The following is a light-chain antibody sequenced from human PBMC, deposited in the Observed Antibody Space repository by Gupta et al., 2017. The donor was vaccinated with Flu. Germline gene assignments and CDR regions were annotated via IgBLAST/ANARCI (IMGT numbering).Light chain of an antibody. J-gene: IGLJ2*01. CDR1: SGALGGYND. CDR2: EVS. Sequence: MTIDGAGRSGALGGYNDVSWYHTHPDKAPKLIIVEVSNRPSGVSNRFSGSKSGNTASLTISGLQAEDEADYYCSSYTNTNNLVVFGGGTKLTVL. V-gene: IGLV2-14*01. CDR3: SSYTNTNNLVV.